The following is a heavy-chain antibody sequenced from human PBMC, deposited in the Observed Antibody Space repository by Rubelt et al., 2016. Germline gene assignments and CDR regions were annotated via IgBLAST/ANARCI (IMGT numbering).Heavy chain of an antibody. D-gene: IGHD3-10*01. CDR1: GGSFRGYY. J-gene: IGHJ4*02. Sequence: QVQLQQWGAGLLKSSETLSLICAVYGGSFRGYYWTWIRQPPGKGLEWIGEINHSGSTNYSPSLKSRVTIAVDASKNQFSLRLSSVTAADTAVYYWARHSRGSGSQPHDYWGQGTLVTVSS. CDR3: ARHSRGSGSQPHDY. V-gene: IGHV4-34*01. CDR2: INHSGST.